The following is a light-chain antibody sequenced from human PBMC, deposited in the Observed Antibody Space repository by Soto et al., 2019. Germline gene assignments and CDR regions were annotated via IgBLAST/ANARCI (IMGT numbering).Light chain of an antibody. J-gene: IGKJ5*01. CDR2: DAS. CDR3: QQYNSYSIT. V-gene: IGKV1-5*01. CDR1: QSISSW. Sequence: DIEMTQSPSTLSASVGDRVTITCRASQSISSWLAWYQQKPGKAPKXLIYDASRLESGVPSRFSGSGSGTEFTLTISSLQHDDFATSYCQQYNSYSITFGQGTRLEIK.